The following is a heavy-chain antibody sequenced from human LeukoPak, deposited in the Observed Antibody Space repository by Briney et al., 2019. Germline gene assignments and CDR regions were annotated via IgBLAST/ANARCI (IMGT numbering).Heavy chain of an antibody. Sequence: PGRSLRLSCAASGFTFSSYGMHWVRQAPGKGLGWVAVISYDGSNKYYADSVKGRFTISRDNSKNTLYLQMNSLRAEDTAVYYCAKERTLGYCSGGSCQQPPDYWGQGTLVTVSS. V-gene: IGHV3-30*18. CDR1: GFTFSSYG. J-gene: IGHJ4*02. CDR2: ISYDGSNK. D-gene: IGHD2-15*01. CDR3: AKERTLGYCSGGSCQQPPDY.